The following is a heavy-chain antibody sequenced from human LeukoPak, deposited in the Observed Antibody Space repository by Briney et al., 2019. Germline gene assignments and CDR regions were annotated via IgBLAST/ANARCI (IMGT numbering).Heavy chain of an antibody. J-gene: IGHJ4*02. CDR2: INPNSGGT. CDR3: ARDRAIVGATLFDY. Sequence: GASVKVSCKASGYTFTGYYMHWVRQAPGQGLEWMGWINPNSGGTNYAQKFQGRVTMTRDTSISTAYMELSRLRSDDTAVYYCARDRAIVGATLFDYWGQGTPVTVSS. CDR1: GYTFTGYY. D-gene: IGHD1-26*01. V-gene: IGHV1-2*02.